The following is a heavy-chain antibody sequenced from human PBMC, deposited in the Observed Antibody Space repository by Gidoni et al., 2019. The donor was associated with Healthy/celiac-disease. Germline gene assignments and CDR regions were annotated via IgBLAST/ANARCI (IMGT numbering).Heavy chain of an antibody. CDR3: ARVPEYSSSLGY. Sequence: QVQLVPPGAEVTKPGASVTVSCTASGYTFTGYYMHWVRQAPGQGLEWMGWINPNSGGTNYAQKFQGRVTMTRDTSISTAYMELSRLRSDDTAVYYCARVPEYSSSLGYWGQGTLVTVSS. V-gene: IGHV1-2*02. CDR1: GYTFTGYY. D-gene: IGHD6-13*01. CDR2: INPNSGGT. J-gene: IGHJ4*02.